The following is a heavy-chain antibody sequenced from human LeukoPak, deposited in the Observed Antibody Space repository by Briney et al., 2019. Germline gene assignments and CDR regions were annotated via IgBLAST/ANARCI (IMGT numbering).Heavy chain of an antibody. J-gene: IGHJ4*02. D-gene: IGHD1-26*01. CDR2: ISAGNGNT. V-gene: IGHV1-3*03. CDR1: GYTFTSYA. Sequence: ASVKVSCKASGYTFTSYAIHWVRQAPGQRLEWMGWISAGNGNTKYSQDFQGRVTFISNTSATTAFMELSSLRSEDAAVYYCARDSGSGSNDYWGQGTLVTVSS. CDR3: ARDSGSGSNDY.